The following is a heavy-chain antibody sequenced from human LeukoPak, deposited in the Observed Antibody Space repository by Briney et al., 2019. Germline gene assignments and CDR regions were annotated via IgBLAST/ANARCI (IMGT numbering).Heavy chain of an antibody. CDR2: IYPGDSDT. D-gene: IGHD2-2*01. Sequence: PGESLKISCKGSGYSFTSYWIGWVRQMHGKGLEWMGIIYPGDSDTRYSPSFQGQVTISADKSISTAYLQWSSLKASDTAMYYCARRDCSSTSCYRWFDPWGQGTLVTVSS. CDR1: GYSFTSYW. CDR3: ARRDCSSTSCYRWFDP. V-gene: IGHV5-51*01. J-gene: IGHJ5*02.